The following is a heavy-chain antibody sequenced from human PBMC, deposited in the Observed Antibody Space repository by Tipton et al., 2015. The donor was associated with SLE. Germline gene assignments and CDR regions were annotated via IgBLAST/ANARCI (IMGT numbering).Heavy chain of an antibody. Sequence: SLRLSCAATGFTVSSNYMSWVRQAPGEGLEWVSYISNSGNTIYYADSVKGRFTISRDTSKNTLFLQMNSLRPEDTAVYYCARDWGLLPGGSYFNYWGQGTLVTVSS. CDR1: GFTVSSNY. CDR2: ISNSGNTI. J-gene: IGHJ4*02. CDR3: ARDWGLLPGGSYFNY. D-gene: IGHD3-22*01. V-gene: IGHV3-48*01.